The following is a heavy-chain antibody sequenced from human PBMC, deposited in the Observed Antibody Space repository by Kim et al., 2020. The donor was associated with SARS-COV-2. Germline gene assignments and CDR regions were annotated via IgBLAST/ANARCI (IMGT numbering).Heavy chain of an antibody. CDR2: ISAYNGNT. CDR3: AREVAEEMATIIDPGLGPGAGWFDP. V-gene: IGHV1-18*01. D-gene: IGHD5-12*01. J-gene: IGHJ5*02. Sequence: ASVKVSCKASGYTFTSYGISWVRQAPGQGLEWMGWISAYNGNTNYAQKLQGRVTMTTDTSTSTAYMELRSLRSDDTAVYYCAREVAEEMATIIDPGLGPGAGWFDPWGQGTLVTVSS. CDR1: GYTFTSYG.